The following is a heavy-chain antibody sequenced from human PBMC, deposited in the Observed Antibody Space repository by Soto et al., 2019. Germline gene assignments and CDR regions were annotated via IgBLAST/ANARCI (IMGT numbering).Heavy chain of an antibody. V-gene: IGHV1-69*01. J-gene: IGHJ4*02. Sequence: QVQLVQSGAEVKKPGSSVKVSCKASRGTFSSYAISWVRQAPGQGLEWMGGIIPIFGTANYAQKFQGRVTITADESTSTAYMELSSLRSEDTAVYYCARASYDSSGYYYFDYWGQGTLVTVSS. CDR2: IIPIFGTA. D-gene: IGHD3-22*01. CDR1: RGTFSSYA. CDR3: ARASYDSSGYYYFDY.